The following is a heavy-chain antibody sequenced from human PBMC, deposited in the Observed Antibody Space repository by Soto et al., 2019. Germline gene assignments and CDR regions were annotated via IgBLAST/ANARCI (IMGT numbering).Heavy chain of an antibody. V-gene: IGHV1-3*01. J-gene: IGHJ4*02. D-gene: IGHD1-20*01. Sequence: QVQLVQSGAEVKKPGASVKVSCKASGYTFTSYAMHWVRQAPGQRLEWMGWINAGNGNTKYSQKCQGRFTSTRDTSASTAYMELSSLRSEDTAVYYCERSITLAGDYLGQGTLVTVSS. CDR1: GYTFTSYA. CDR3: ERSITLAGDY. CDR2: INAGNGNT.